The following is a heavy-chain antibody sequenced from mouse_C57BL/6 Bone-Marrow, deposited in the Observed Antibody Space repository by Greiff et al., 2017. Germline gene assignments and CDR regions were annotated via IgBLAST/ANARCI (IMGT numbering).Heavy chain of an antibody. Sequence: QVQLQQPGAELARPGASVKLSCKASGYTFTSYGISWVKQRTGRGLEWIGEIYPRRGNASYNEKFKGKATLTANKSSSTAYMELLSLASEDSSVYFCARGGMVTTTGYAMDVWGPGTSVTVSS. CDR3: ARGGMVTTTGYAMDV. J-gene: IGHJ4*01. CDR1: GYTFTSYG. CDR2: IYPRRGNA. D-gene: IGHD2-2*01. V-gene: IGHV1-81*01.